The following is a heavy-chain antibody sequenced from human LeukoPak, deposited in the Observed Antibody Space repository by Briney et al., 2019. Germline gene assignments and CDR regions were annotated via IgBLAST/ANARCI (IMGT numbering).Heavy chain of an antibody. J-gene: IGHJ4*02. Sequence: ASVKVSCKASGYTFTGYYMHWVRQAPGQGLEWMGWINPNSGGTNYARKFQGRVTMTRDTSISTSYMELSRLRSDDTAVYYCARDTRGYSGYDYAAVVFDYWGQGTLVTVSS. CDR2: INPNSGGT. V-gene: IGHV1-2*02. CDR1: GYTFTGYY. D-gene: IGHD5-12*01. CDR3: ARDTRGYSGYDYAAVVFDY.